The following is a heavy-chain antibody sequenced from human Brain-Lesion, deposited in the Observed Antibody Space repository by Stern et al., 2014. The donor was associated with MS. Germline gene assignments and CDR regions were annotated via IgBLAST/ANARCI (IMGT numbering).Heavy chain of an antibody. Sequence: EVHLVESGGGLVQPGGSLRLSCAASGFTFSNHWMHWVRQAPGKGMVWVSRVNNDGRRTSYADSVKGRFPMSRDNAKNTLYLQMNSLRVEDTAIYYCARGERWFDSWGQGTLVTVSS. J-gene: IGHJ5*01. V-gene: IGHV3-74*02. D-gene: IGHD3-10*01. CDR3: ARGERWFDS. CDR2: VNNDGRRT. CDR1: GFTFSNHW.